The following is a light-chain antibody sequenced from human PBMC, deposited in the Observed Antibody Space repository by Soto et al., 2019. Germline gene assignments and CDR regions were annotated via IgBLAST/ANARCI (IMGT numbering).Light chain of an antibody. CDR1: QSVLYSPNNKNY. V-gene: IGKV4-1*01. CDR2: WAS. CDR3: QQYYGTPLT. Sequence: DIVMTQSPDSLAVSLGERATINCRSSQSVLYSPNNKNYLAWYQQKPGQPPKLVIHWASTRESGVPDRFSGSGSGTDFTLTITGLQAEDVAVYYCQQYYGTPLTFGGGTKVEIK. J-gene: IGKJ4*01.